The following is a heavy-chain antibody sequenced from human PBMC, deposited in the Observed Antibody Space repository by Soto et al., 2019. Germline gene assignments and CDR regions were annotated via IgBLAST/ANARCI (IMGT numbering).Heavy chain of an antibody. CDR1: GGSISSSRCH. J-gene: IGHJ4*02. D-gene: IGHD1-1*01. V-gene: IGHV4-39*01. CDR3: ARLEELRYYFDN. Sequence: PSETLSLTCTVSGGSISSSRCHWGWIRQPPGKGLEWIASIKYSGTTFYNPSLKSRVTLSVDTSKNQFALKLSSVTAADTAVYYCARLEELRYYFDNWGQGILVTVSS. CDR2: IKYSGTT.